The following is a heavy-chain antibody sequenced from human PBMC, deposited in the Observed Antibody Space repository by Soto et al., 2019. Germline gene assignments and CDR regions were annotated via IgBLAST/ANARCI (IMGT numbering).Heavy chain of an antibody. J-gene: IGHJ4*02. CDR2: IYYSGST. CDR1: GGSISSGGYY. Sequence: SETLSLTCTVSGGSISSGGYYWSWIRQHPGKGLEWIGYIYYSGSTYYNPSLKSRVTISVDTSKNQFSLKLSSVTAADTAVYYCARSEAYYYDSSGYTYFDYWGQGTLVTVSS. CDR3: ARSEAYYYDSSGYTYFDY. V-gene: IGHV4-31*03. D-gene: IGHD3-22*01.